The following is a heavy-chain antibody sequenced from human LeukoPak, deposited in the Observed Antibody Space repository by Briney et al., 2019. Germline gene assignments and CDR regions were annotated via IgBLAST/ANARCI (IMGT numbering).Heavy chain of an antibody. Sequence: GGSLRLSCAASGFTFSTYSMNWVRQAPGKGLEWVSSITSSSTYIYYADSMKGRFTISRDNAKNSLYLQMDSLRAEDTAVYYCARGSSGSYYTLFDYWGQGTLVTVSS. D-gene: IGHD1-26*01. V-gene: IGHV3-21*01. CDR1: GFTFSTYS. CDR2: ITSSSTYI. CDR3: ARGSSGSYYTLFDY. J-gene: IGHJ4*02.